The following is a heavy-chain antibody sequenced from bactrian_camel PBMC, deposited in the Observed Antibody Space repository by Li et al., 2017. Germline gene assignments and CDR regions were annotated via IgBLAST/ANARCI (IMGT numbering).Heavy chain of an antibody. CDR3: AAEAGRMRGRACNLLNGPDFSH. Sequence: HVQLVESGGGSVEVGGSLTLSCVASGVIVSSYSMAWFRQVPGKEREGVAAVDSAGTITYADSVKGRFTVSRDTAKNTMYLQMGGLEPEDTGMYYCAAEAGRMRGRACNLLNGPDFSHWGQGTQVTVS. CDR2: VDSAGTI. CDR1: GVIVSSYS. J-gene: IGHJ6*01. D-gene: IGHD1*01. V-gene: IGHV3S53*01.